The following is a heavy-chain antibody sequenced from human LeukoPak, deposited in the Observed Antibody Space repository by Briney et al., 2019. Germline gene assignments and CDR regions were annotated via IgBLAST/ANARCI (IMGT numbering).Heavy chain of an antibody. V-gene: IGHV3-74*01. J-gene: IGHJ4*02. CDR1: GFTFSSYW. Sequence: GGSLRLSCAASGFTFSSYWMHWVRQAPGKGLVWVSRINTDGSSTSYADSVKGRFTISRDNARNTLFLQMNSLRPEDTAVYFCAKEDRGPSEMTTTKGLDYWGQGTLVTVSS. CDR2: INTDGSST. D-gene: IGHD5-24*01. CDR3: AKEDRGPSEMTTTKGLDY.